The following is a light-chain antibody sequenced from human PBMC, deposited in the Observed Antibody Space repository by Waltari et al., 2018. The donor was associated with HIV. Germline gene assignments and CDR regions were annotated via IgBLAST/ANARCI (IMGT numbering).Light chain of an antibody. V-gene: IGKV3-20*01. Sequence: EIALTQSPGTMSLSPGQRGTLSCRASQSVSSSYLAWYQQKPGQAPRLLIYGASSRATGIPDRFSGSGSGTDFTLSISGLEPEDFAVYYCQHFGSSHLTFGGGTKVEIK. CDR1: QSVSSSY. CDR2: GAS. CDR3: QHFGSSHLT. J-gene: IGKJ4*01.